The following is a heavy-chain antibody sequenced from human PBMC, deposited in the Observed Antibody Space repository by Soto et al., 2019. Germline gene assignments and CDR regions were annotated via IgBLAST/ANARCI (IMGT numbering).Heavy chain of an antibody. D-gene: IGHD1-26*01. CDR3: ARSSGGVFGIIIEGSNWFGS. J-gene: IGHJ5*01. Sequence: ASVEGLCKAPEDTFTSYYINWVRQAPGQGLEWMGIINPNGGSTRYAQKFQGRVTFTRDTPASTVYLELRSLRSDDTAFYYCARSSGGVFGIIIEGSNWFGSWGQGTLVTVSS. CDR2: INPNGGST. V-gene: IGHV1-46*01. CDR1: EDTFTSYY.